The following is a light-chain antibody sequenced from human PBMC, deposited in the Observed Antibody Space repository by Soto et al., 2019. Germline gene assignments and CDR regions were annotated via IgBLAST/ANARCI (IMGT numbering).Light chain of an antibody. CDR3: QQYYRYPLT. J-gene: IGKJ4*01. V-gene: IGKV1-5*01. CDR2: DVS. CDR1: QRFSTW. Sequence: DIQMTQSPSTLSSSVGDRVTITCRASQRFSTWLAWYQQKPGRALNLLIYDVSSLESGVPSRFSGSGSGTEFTLTISSLQPDDFATYYCQQYYRYPLTFGGGTTVEIK.